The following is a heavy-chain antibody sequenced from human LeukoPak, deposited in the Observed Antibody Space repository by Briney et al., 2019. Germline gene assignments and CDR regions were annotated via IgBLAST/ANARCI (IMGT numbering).Heavy chain of an antibody. Sequence: AASVKVSCKASGGTFSSYAISWVRQAPGQGLEWMGWIIPIFGTANYAQKFQGRVTITTDESTNTAYMELSSLRSEDTAVYYCARDSYCSSTSCQPIQFDYWGQGTLVTVSS. D-gene: IGHD2-2*01. V-gene: IGHV1-69*05. CDR2: IIPIFGTA. CDR3: ARDSYCSSTSCQPIQFDY. J-gene: IGHJ4*02. CDR1: GGTFSSYA.